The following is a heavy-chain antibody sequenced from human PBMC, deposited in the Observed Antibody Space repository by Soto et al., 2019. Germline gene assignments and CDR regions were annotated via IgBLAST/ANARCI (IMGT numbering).Heavy chain of an antibody. Sequence: SETLSLTCTVSGGSISSSSYYWGWIRQPPGKGLEWIGSIYYSGSTYYNPSLKSRVTISVDTSKNQFSLKLSSVTAADTAVYYCASQQRAAAGNFDYWGQGTLVTVSS. J-gene: IGHJ4*02. D-gene: IGHD6-13*01. V-gene: IGHV4-39*01. CDR1: GGSISSSSYY. CDR2: IYYSGST. CDR3: ASQQRAAAGNFDY.